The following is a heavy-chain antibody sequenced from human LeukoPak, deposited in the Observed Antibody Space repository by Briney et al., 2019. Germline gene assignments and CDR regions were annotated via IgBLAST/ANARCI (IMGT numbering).Heavy chain of an antibody. J-gene: IGHJ6*03. CDR3: ASLAGKGIAVAPYYYYMDV. D-gene: IGHD6-19*01. V-gene: IGHV1-46*01. CDR1: GYTFTSYY. Sequence: ASVKVSCKASGYTFTSYYMHWVRQAPGQGLEWMGIINPSGGSTSYAQKFQGRVTITADESTSTAYVELSSLRSEDTAVYYCASLAGKGIAVAPYYYYMDVWGKGTTVTVSS. CDR2: INPSGGST.